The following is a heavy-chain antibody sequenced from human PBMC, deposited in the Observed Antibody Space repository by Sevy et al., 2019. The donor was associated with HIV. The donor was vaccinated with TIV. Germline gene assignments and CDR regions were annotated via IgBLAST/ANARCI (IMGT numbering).Heavy chain of an antibody. J-gene: IGHJ4*02. CDR1: GFMFSTYA. CDR2: ISGSGDST. V-gene: IGHV3-23*01. CDR3: AKTIAAAGTGYYFDY. D-gene: IGHD6-13*01. Sequence: GGSLRLSCAASGFMFSTYAMNWVRQAPGKGLDWVSSISGSGDSTYYAESVKGRFTISRDNSKNTLDLQMNSLRAEDTVVYYCAKTIAAAGTGYYFDYWGQGTLVTVSS.